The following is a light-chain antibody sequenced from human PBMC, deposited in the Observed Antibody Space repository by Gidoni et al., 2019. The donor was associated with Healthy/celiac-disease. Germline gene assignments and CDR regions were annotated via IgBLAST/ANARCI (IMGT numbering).Light chain of an antibody. CDR3: QAWDSSTLYV. J-gene: IGLJ1*01. Sequence: SYELTQPPAVSVSPGQTASITCSGDKLGDKYACWYQQKPGQSPVLVIYPDSKRPSALPARFSGSNSGNTATLTIRGTQAMDEADYYCQAWDSSTLYVFGTGTKVTVL. CDR1: KLGDKY. CDR2: PDS. V-gene: IGLV3-1*01.